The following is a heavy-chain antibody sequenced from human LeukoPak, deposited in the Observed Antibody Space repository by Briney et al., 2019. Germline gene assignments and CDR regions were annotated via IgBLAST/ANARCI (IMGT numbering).Heavy chain of an antibody. V-gene: IGHV4-4*02. CDR2: IYHSGST. J-gene: IGHJ4*02. D-gene: IGHD6-13*01. CDR3: ARDSVASQAAAGIDYFDY. CDR1: GGSISSSNW. Sequence: SGTLSLTCAVSGGSISSSNWWSWVRQPPGKGLEWIGEIYHSGSTNYNPSLKSRVTISVDKSKNQFSLKLSSVTAADTAVYYCARDSVASQAAAGIDYFDYWGQGTLVTVSS.